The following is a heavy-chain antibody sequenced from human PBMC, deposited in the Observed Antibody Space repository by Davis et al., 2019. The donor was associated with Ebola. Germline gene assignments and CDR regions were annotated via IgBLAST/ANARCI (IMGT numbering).Heavy chain of an antibody. CDR1: GYTFTNYD. V-gene: IGHV1-8*01. D-gene: IGHD6-13*01. CDR3: TRGNSWDAPFDY. J-gene: IGHJ4*02. Sequence: AASVKVSCKSSGYTFTNYDINWVRQATGQGLEWMGWMNPKSGDAGSAQKFQGRVTMTRDTSTSTAYMELRSLRSDDTAVYYCTRGNSWDAPFDYWGQGTLVTVSS. CDR2: MNPKSGDA.